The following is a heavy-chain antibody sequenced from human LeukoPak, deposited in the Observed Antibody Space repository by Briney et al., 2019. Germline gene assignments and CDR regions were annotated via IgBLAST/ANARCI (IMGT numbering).Heavy chain of an antibody. Sequence: SETLSLTCAVYGGSFSGYYWSWIRKPPGRGLEWIGEINHSGSTNYNPSLKSRVTISVDTSKNQFSLELSSVTAADTAVYYCARGRRGSRNFYYYMDVWGKGTTVTVSS. V-gene: IGHV4-34*01. CDR3: ARGRRGSRNFYYYMDV. CDR2: INHSGST. CDR1: GGSFSGYY. J-gene: IGHJ6*03. D-gene: IGHD6-13*01.